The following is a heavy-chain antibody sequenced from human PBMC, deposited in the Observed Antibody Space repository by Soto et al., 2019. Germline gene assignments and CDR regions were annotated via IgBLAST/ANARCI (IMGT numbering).Heavy chain of an antibody. J-gene: IGHJ1*01. Sequence: QVQLVQSGAEVKKPGSSVKVSCKASGGTFSSYAISWVRQAPGQGLEWMGGIIPIFGTANYAQKFQGRVTLTADEATSTDYLELSSLRSEDTAVYYCARCSDPSSSSCGGVFQHWGQGTLVTVSS. D-gene: IGHD6-13*01. CDR3: ARCSDPSSSSCGGVFQH. V-gene: IGHV1-69*01. CDR2: IIPIFGTA. CDR1: GGTFSSYA.